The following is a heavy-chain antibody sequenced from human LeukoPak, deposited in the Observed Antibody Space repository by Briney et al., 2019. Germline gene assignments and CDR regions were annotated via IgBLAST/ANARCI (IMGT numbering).Heavy chain of an antibody. CDR1: GGSISSYY. D-gene: IGHD3-22*01. CDR2: IYYSGST. Sequence: KPSETLSLTCTVSGGSISSYYWSWIRQPPGKGLEWIGYIYYSGSTNYNPSLKSRVTISVDTSKNQFSLKLSSVTAADTAVYYCARQFPTYYYDSSGFDPWGQGTLVTVSS. CDR3: ARQFPTYYYDSSGFDP. V-gene: IGHV4-59*08. J-gene: IGHJ5*02.